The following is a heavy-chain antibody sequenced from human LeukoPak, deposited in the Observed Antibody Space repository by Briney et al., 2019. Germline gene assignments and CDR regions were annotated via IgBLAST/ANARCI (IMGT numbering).Heavy chain of an antibody. J-gene: IGHJ4*02. CDR1: GYTFTSYA. Sequence: ASVKVSCKASGYTFTSYAMNWVRQAPGQGLEWMGWINTNTGNPTCAQGFTGRFVFSLDTSVSTAYLQISSLKAEDTAVYYCARSNRPSYYYGSGSYSDYWGQGTLVTVSS. V-gene: IGHV7-4-1*02. D-gene: IGHD3-10*01. CDR3: ARSNRPSYYYGSGSYSDY. CDR2: INTNTGNP.